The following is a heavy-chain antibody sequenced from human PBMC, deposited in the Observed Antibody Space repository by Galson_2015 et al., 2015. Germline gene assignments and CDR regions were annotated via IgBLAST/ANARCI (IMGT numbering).Heavy chain of an antibody. CDR1: GFTFSDYY. V-gene: IGHV3-11*01. D-gene: IGHD3-16*01. CDR3: ARGRQGAYWYFDL. J-gene: IGHJ2*01. Sequence: YMRLSCAASGFTFSDYYMSWIRQAPGKGLECVSYISSTGYTTNYADSVKGRFTISRDTAKNSLYLQLNTLRAADAAVYYCARGRQGAYWYFDLWGRGTLVTVSS. CDR2: ISSTGYTT.